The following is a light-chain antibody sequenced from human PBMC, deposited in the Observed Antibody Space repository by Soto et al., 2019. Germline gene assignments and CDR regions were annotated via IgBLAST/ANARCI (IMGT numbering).Light chain of an antibody. CDR3: QQYNSYPWT. V-gene: IGKV1-5*03. Sequence: DIQMTQSPSTLSASVGDRVTITFRASQTLNNWLAWFQQKPGKAPTLLIYKATGLESGVPSRFSGSGSGTEFTLTISSLQPDDFSTYYCQQYNSYPWTFGQGTKVEIK. CDR1: QTLNNW. J-gene: IGKJ1*01. CDR2: KAT.